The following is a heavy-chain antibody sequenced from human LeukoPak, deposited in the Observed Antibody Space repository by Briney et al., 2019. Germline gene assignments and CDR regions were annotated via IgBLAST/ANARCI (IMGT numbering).Heavy chain of an antibody. J-gene: IGHJ4*01. CDR3: ARDRDVDDFDS. Sequence: SETLSLTCTVSGDSISSGDYFWGWIRQAPGKGLEWIVSMSYSGHTYYNPSLKSRVTTSIDTSKNQLSLNLKSVTAADTAVYYCARDRDVDDFDSWGHGTLVTVSS. V-gene: IGHV4-39*07. CDR1: GDSISSGDYF. CDR2: MSYSGHT. D-gene: IGHD2-15*01.